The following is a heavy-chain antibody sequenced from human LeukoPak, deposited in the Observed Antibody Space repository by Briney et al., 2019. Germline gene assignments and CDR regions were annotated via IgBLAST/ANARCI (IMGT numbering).Heavy chain of an antibody. CDR3: AANYMVRGPYYVDV. J-gene: IGHJ6*03. CDR2: IYYSGST. CDR1: GGSISSYY. V-gene: IGHV4-59*01. Sequence: SETLSLTCTVSGGSISSYYWSWIRQPPGKGLEWIGYIYYSGSTNYNPSLKSRVTISVDTSRNQFSLKLSSVTAADTAVYYCAANYMVRGPYYVDVWGKGTTVTVSS. D-gene: IGHD3-10*01.